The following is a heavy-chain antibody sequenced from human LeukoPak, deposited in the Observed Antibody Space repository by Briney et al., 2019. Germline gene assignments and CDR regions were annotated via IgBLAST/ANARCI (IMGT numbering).Heavy chain of an antibody. J-gene: IGHJ6*03. V-gene: IGHV1-46*01. CDR3: ARDREVATIRSRGYYYYYMDV. CDR1: GYTFTSYY. CDR2: INPSGGST. Sequence: ASVKVSCKASGYTFTSYYMHWVRQAPGQGLEWMGIINPSGGSTSYAQKFQGRVTMTRDTSTSTVYMELSSLRSEDTAVYYCARDREVATIRSRGYYYYYMDVWGKGTTVTVSS. D-gene: IGHD5-24*01.